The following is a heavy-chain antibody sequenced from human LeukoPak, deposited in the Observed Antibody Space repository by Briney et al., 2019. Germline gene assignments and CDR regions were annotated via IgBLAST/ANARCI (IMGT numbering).Heavy chain of an antibody. CDR3: ARASSYYDFWSGYSYYYYYYMDV. CDR2: IYYSGST. D-gene: IGHD3-3*01. CDR1: GGSISSYY. J-gene: IGHJ6*03. V-gene: IGHV4-59*01. Sequence: SETLSLTCTVSGGSISSYYWSWLRQPPGKGLEWIGYIYYSGSTNYNPSLKSRVTISVDTSKNQFSLKLSSVTAADTAVYYCARASSYYDFWSGYSYYYYYYMDVWGKGTTVTVSS.